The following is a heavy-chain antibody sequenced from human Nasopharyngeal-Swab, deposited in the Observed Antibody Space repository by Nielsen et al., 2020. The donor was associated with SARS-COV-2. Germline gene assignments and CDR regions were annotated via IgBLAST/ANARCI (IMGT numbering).Heavy chain of an antibody. D-gene: IGHD3/OR15-3a*01. J-gene: IGHJ4*02. CDR3: AKDSDFWTGYSASASDY. Sequence: VRQAPGKGLEWVSIISDSGDSTYYADSVKGRFTISRDNSRNTLYLQLNSPRADDTAVYYCAKDSDFWTGYSASASDYWGQGTLVTVSS. CDR2: ISDSGDST. V-gene: IGHV3-23*01.